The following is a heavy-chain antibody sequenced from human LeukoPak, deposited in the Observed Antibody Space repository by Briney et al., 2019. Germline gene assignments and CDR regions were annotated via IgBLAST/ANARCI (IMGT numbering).Heavy chain of an antibody. V-gene: IGHV1-18*01. CDR2: ISAYNGNT. CDR3: ARDRYYDILTGYPFDY. CDR1: GYTFTSYG. D-gene: IGHD3-9*01. J-gene: IGHJ4*02. Sequence: ASVKVSCKASGYTFTSYGISWVRQAPGQGLERMGWISAYNGNTNYAQKLQGRVTMTTDTSTSTAYMELRSLRSDDTAVYYCARDRYYDILTGYPFDYWGQGTLVTVSS.